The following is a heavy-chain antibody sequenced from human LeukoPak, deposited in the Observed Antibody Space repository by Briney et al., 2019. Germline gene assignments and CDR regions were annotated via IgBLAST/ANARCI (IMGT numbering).Heavy chain of an antibody. V-gene: IGHV1-46*01. CDR3: ARDLDPTEAADPNWFDP. D-gene: IGHD6-13*01. CDR1: GYTFTSYH. Sequence: ASVKVSCKASGYTFTSYHMHWVRQAPGQGLEWMGVINPTDGTTSYAQKFQGRVTMTGDTSTTTVYMELSRLISDDTAVYYCARDLDPTEAADPNWFDPWGQGTLVTVSS. J-gene: IGHJ5*02. CDR2: INPTDGTT.